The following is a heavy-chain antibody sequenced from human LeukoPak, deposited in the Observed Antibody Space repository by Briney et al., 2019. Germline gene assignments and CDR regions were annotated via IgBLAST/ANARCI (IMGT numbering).Heavy chain of an antibody. CDR3: ARLGRFGELSNDY. CDR2: INHSGST. Sequence: SETLSLTCAVYGGSFSGYYWSWIRQPPGKGLEWIGEINHSGSTNYNPSLKSRVTISVDTSKNQFPLKLSSVTAADTAVYYCARLGRFGELSNDYWGQGTLVTVSS. V-gene: IGHV4-34*01. J-gene: IGHJ4*02. D-gene: IGHD3-10*01. CDR1: GGSFSGYY.